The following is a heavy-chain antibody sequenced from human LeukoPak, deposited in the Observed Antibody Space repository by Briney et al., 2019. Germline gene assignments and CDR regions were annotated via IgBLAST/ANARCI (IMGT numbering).Heavy chain of an antibody. CDR3: ARDERITMVRGASAGWFDP. J-gene: IGHJ5*02. D-gene: IGHD3-10*01. Sequence: SETLSLTCTVSGGSISGYYWSWIRQPPGKGLEWIGYIYYSGSTNYNPSFKSRVTMSVDTSKNQFSLKLSSVTAADTAVYYCARDERITMVRGASAGWFDPWGQGTLVTVSS. V-gene: IGHV4-59*12. CDR1: GGSISGYY. CDR2: IYYSGST.